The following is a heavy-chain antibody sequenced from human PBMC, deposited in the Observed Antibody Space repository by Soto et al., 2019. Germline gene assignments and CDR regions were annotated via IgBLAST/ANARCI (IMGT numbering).Heavy chain of an antibody. CDR1: GDSFNDYP. D-gene: IGHD6-13*01. CDR2: TIPVSGTT. V-gene: IGHV1-69*01. CDR3: ASSYGVSWYGDF. J-gene: IGHJ4*02. Sequence: QVQLVQSGAEVRRPGSSVKVSCHSSGDSFNDYPVTWVRHAPGQGLEWMGGTIPVSGTTNYAQEFQGRVTITADVSTSTVYMELSSLKYGDTALYYCASSYGVSWYGDFWGQGTLVTVSS.